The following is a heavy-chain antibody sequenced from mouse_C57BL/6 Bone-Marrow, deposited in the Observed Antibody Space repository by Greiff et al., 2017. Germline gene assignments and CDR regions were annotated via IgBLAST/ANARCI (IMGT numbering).Heavy chain of an antibody. CDR2: IDPENGDT. Sequence: VQLQQSGAELVRPGASVKLSCTASGFNIKDDYMHWVKQRPEQGLEWIGWIDPENGDTEYASKFQGKATITADTSSNTAYLQLSSLTSEDTAVYYCAVGGPLAYRGQEGLGTVSA. D-gene: IGHD3-1*01. V-gene: IGHV14-4*01. CDR1: GFNIKDDY. J-gene: IGHJ3*01. CDR3: AVGGPLAY.